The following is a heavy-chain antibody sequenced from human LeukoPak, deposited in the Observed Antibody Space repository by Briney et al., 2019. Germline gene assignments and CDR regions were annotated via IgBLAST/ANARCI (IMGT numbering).Heavy chain of an antibody. D-gene: IGHD1-14*01. Sequence: GSLRLSCASSGFTFISYAMSWVRQAPGKGLEWVSAISGSGSSTYYADSVKGRFTISRDNSKNTLYLQMNSLRAEDTAVYYCAKDLAVALLTFFDYWGQGTLVTVSS. V-gene: IGHV3-23*01. CDR2: ISGSGSST. CDR1: GFTFISYA. CDR3: AKDLAVALLTFFDY. J-gene: IGHJ4*02.